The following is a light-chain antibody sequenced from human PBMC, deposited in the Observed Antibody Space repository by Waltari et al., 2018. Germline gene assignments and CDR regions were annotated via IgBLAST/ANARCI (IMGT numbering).Light chain of an antibody. CDR1: QSVLYSSNNKNH. CDR3: QQYYSSPVT. J-gene: IGKJ4*01. CDR2: WAS. V-gene: IGKV4-1*01. Sequence: IVMTQSPDSLAVSLGERPTISCKSSQSVLYSSNNKNHLAWYQQKSGQPPKLLISWASTRESGGPDRFSGSGSGTDFTLTISSLQTEDVAVYFCQQYYSSPVTFGGGTKVEIK.